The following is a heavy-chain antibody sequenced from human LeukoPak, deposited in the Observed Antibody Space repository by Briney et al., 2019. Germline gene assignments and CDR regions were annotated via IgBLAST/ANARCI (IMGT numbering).Heavy chain of an antibody. Sequence: GGSLRLSCAASGITFGNNWMHWVRQGPGKELVWISRINSGGGGAIYADSVKGRFTVSRDNAKNTLYLQMNSLRAEDTAVYYCAKGLKRSGYYLGFDYWGQGTLVTVSS. D-gene: IGHD3-22*01. V-gene: IGHV3-74*01. J-gene: IGHJ4*02. CDR3: AKGLKRSGYYLGFDY. CDR2: INSGGGGA. CDR1: GITFGNNW.